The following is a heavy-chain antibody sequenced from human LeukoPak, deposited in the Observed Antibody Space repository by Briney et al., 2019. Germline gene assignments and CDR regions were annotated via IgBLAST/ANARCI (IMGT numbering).Heavy chain of an antibody. CDR3: ARGESSTKFGY. D-gene: IGHD6-13*01. V-gene: IGHV1-46*01. CDR2: ISPSGRTT. J-gene: IGHJ4*02. CDR1: GYTFTSYF. Sequence: ASVKVSCKASGYTFTSYFIHWVRQAPGQGLEWMGIISPSGRTTSYAQKFQGRVTMTTDTSTSTVYMELSSLRSEDTAVYYCARGESSTKFGYWGQGTLVTVSS.